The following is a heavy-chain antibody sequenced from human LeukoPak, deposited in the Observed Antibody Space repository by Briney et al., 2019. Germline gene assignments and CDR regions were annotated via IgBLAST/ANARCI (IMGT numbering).Heavy chain of an antibody. Sequence: GGSLRLSRAASGFTVSSNYMSWVRQAPGKGLEWVSVIYSGGSTYYADSVKGRFTISRDNSKNTLYLQMNSLRAEDTAVYYCASSKTVTTYYDAFDIWGQGTMVTVSS. V-gene: IGHV3-53*01. CDR2: IYSGGST. D-gene: IGHD4-17*01. CDR1: GFTVSSNY. CDR3: ASSKTVTTYYDAFDI. J-gene: IGHJ3*02.